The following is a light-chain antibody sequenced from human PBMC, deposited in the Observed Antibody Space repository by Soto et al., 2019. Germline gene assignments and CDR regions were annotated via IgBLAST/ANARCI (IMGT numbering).Light chain of an antibody. J-gene: IGLJ2*01. CDR1: SSDVGSYNL. CDR3: CSYAGSSTYVI. Sequence: QPASVSGPPGQSITISCTGTSSDVGSYNLVSWYQQHPGKAPKLMIYEGSKRPSGVSNRFSGSKSGNTASLTISGLQAEDEADYYCCSYAGSSTYVIFGGGTKLTVL. CDR2: EGS. V-gene: IGLV2-23*01.